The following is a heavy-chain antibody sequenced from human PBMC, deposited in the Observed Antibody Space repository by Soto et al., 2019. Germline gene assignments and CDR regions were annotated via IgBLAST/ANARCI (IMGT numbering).Heavy chain of an antibody. CDR2: IYDSGST. D-gene: IGHD3-9*01. V-gene: IGHV4-59*12. Sequence: QVQLQESGPGLVKPSETLSLTCTVSGGSISNYYWSWIRQPPGRGLEWIGYIYDSGSTNYNPSLKSRGTISVDTSKNQFSLKLRFVTAADTAVYYCARDIPYYDTLTRSSYDYYYMDVWGKGTTVTVSS. J-gene: IGHJ6*03. CDR1: GGSISNYY. CDR3: ARDIPYYDTLTRSSYDYYYMDV.